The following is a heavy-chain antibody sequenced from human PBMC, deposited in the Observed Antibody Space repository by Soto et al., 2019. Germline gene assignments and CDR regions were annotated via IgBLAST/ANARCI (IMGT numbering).Heavy chain of an antibody. Sequence: QVQLVQSGAEVKKPGSSVKVSCKASGATYSNSAISWVRQAPGQGLEWMGGINPILGIPDYAHKFQGRVTITADESTNTDYMDLGSLRSEDTALYFCARGGVDVVATSAFDYWGQGTRVTVSS. CDR3: ARGGVDVVATSAFDY. V-gene: IGHV1-69*10. CDR2: INPILGIP. J-gene: IGHJ4*02. CDR1: GATYSNSA. D-gene: IGHD5-12*01.